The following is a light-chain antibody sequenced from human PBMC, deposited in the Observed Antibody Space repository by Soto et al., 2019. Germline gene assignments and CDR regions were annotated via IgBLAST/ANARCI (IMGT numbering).Light chain of an antibody. CDR2: GTS. CDR3: QQRSDWPT. Sequence: EIVLTQSPVTLSLSPGETATLSCRASQAVSTYYFAWYQQKPGQAPRLLISGTSTRATGIPDRFGGSGSGTDFTLTISRLEPEDSAIYYCQQRSDWPTFGGGTKVDIK. CDR1: QAVSTYY. J-gene: IGKJ4*01. V-gene: IGKV3D-20*02.